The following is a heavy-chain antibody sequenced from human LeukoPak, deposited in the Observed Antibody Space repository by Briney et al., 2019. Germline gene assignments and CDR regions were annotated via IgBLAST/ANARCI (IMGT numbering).Heavy chain of an antibody. CDR3: ARRRIPNYGSGSYYRSPGHRGFDY. V-gene: IGHV1-2*02. CDR2: INPNSGGT. J-gene: IGHJ4*02. CDR1: GYTFTGYY. D-gene: IGHD3-10*01. Sequence: ASVKVSCKASGYTFTGYYMHWVRQAPGQGLEWMGWINPNSGGTNYAQKFQGRVTMTRDTSISTAYMELSRLRSDDTAVYYCARRRIPNYGSGSYYRSPGHRGFDYWGQGTLVTVSS.